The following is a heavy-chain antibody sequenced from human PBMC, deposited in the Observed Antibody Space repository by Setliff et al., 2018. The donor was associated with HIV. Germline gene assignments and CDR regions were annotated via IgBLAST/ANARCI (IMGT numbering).Heavy chain of an antibody. CDR3: ARVVPAKNYYDSSPYFDY. CDR2: IYTSGST. J-gene: IGHJ4*02. D-gene: IGHD3-22*01. CDR1: GGSISSGSYY. V-gene: IGHV4-61*02. Sequence: PSETLSLTCTVSGGSISSGSYYWSWIRQPAGKGLEWIGRIYTSGSTNYNPSLKSRVTISVDTSKNQFSLKLSSVTAADTAVYYCARVVPAKNYYDSSPYFDYWGQGTLVTVSS.